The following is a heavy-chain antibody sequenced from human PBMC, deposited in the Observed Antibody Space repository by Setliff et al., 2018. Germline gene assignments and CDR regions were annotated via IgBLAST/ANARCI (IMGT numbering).Heavy chain of an antibody. CDR1: GYTFSDYG. CDR3: SRLVRFCTRTACQRLSGDDY. J-gene: IGHJ4*02. V-gene: IGHV1-18*01. CDR2: ISPYSGNS. D-gene: IGHD6-13*01. Sequence: ASVKVSCKASGYTFSDYGVSWVRQAPGQGLEWLGLISPYSGNSYSAPKFQGRLFLTTDTSAATAYLDLRSLRSDDTAVYFCSRLVRFCTRTACQRLSGDDYWGQGTLVTVSS.